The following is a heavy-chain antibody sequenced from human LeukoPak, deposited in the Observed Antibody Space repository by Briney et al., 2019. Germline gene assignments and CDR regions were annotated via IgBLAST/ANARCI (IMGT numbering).Heavy chain of an antibody. CDR3: ARQSARITIFGVVTWTDGMDV. V-gene: IGHV4-59*08. CDR2: IYYSGST. J-gene: IGHJ6*02. CDR1: GGSISSYY. Sequence: SETLSPTCTVSGGSISSYYWSWIRQPPGKGLEWIGYIYYSGSTNYNPSLKSRVTISVDTSKNQFSLKLSSVTAADTAVYYCARQSARITIFGVVTWTDGMDVWGQGTTVTVSS. D-gene: IGHD3-3*01.